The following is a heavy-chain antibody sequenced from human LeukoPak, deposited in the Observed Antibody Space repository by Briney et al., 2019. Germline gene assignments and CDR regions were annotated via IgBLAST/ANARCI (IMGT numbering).Heavy chain of an antibody. CDR2: INPNSGGT. D-gene: IGHD2/OR15-2a*01. CDR3: ARDRGFPTVLLFYFDY. Sequence: ASVKVSCKASGYTFNGYYMHWVRQAPGQGLEWMASINPNSGGTNYAQKFQGRVTMTRDTSISTVYMDLSSLRSDDTAVYYCARDRGFPTVLLFYFDYWGQGTLVTVSS. J-gene: IGHJ4*02. V-gene: IGHV1-2*02. CDR1: GYTFNGYY.